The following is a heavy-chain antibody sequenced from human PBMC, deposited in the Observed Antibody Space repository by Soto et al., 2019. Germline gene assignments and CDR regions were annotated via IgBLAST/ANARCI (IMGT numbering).Heavy chain of an antibody. CDR2: IYHSGST. D-gene: IGHD4-17*01. V-gene: IGHV4-30-2*01. J-gene: IGHJ3*02. CDR3: ARGSGTTVLPFPFDI. CDR1: GGSISSGGYS. Sequence: PSETLSLTCAVSGGSISSGGYSWSWIRQPPGKGLEWIGYIYHSGSTYYNPSLKSRVTISVDTSKNQFSLKLSSVTAADTAVYYCARGSGTTVLPFPFDIWGQGTMVTVSS.